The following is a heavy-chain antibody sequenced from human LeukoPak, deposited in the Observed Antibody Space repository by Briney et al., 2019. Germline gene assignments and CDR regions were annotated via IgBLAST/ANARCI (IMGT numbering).Heavy chain of an antibody. CDR1: GFTVSSNY. J-gene: IGHJ6*03. CDR2: IYSGGST. D-gene: IGHD3-16*01. CDR3: AKGALGYYYYMDV. V-gene: IGHV3-66*01. Sequence: GGSLRLSCAASGFTVSSNYMSWVRQAPGKGLEWVSVIYSGGSTYYADSVKGRFTISRDNSKNTLYLQMNSLRAEDTAVYYCAKGALGYYYYMDVWGKGTTVTVSS.